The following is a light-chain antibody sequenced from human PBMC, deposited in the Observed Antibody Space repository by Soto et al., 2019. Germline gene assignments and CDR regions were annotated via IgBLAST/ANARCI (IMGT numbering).Light chain of an antibody. V-gene: IGLV2-14*01. CDR2: EVS. CDR1: SSDVVVYKY. J-gene: IGLJ1*01. Sequence: VLTQPASVSGSPGEAITICCIGTSSDVVVYKYVSWYQQHPGKAPKLLIYEVSNRPSGISNRFSASKSDNTASLTISGLRAEDEADYYCSSYRSGDIYVFGTGTKVTV. CDR3: SSYRSGDIYV.